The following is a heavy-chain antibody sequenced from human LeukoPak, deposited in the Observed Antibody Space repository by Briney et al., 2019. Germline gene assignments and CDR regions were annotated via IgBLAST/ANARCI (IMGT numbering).Heavy chain of an antibody. V-gene: IGHV3-66*01. Sequence: GGSLRLSCAASGFTVSSNYMSWVRQAPGKGLEWVSVIYSGGSPYYADSVKGRFTISRDNSKNTLYLQMNSLRAEDTAVYYCARAVAGTYYFDYWGQGTLVTVSS. J-gene: IGHJ4*02. CDR2: IYSGGSP. D-gene: IGHD6-19*01. CDR3: ARAVAGTYYFDY. CDR1: GFTVSSNY.